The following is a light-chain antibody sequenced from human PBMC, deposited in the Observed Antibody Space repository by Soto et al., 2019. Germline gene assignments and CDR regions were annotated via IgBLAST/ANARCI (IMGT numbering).Light chain of an antibody. Sequence: QAVVTQEPSFSVSPGGTVTLTCGLSSGSVSSSYYPSWYQQLPGQAPRTLIYTTNTRSSGVPDRFSGSILGNKAALTITGAEADDECDYYCVLYMGTGRVVFGGGTKVTVL. V-gene: IGLV8-61*01. CDR2: TTN. CDR3: VLYMGTGRVV. CDR1: SGSVSSSYY. J-gene: IGLJ3*02.